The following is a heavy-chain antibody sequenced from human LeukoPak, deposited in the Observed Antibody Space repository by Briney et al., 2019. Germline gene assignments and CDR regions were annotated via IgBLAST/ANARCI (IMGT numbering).Heavy chain of an antibody. CDR1: GFTFSSYG. J-gene: IGHJ6*03. Sequence: GGSLRLSCAASGFTFSSYGMNWVRQAPGKGLEWVSYISSSSSTIYYADSVKGRFTISRDNAENSLYLQMNSLRAEDTAVYYCARDQNSNYELILYYYMDVWGKGTTVTVSS. CDR3: ARDQNSNYELILYYYMDV. CDR2: ISSSSSTI. D-gene: IGHD4-11*01. V-gene: IGHV3-48*04.